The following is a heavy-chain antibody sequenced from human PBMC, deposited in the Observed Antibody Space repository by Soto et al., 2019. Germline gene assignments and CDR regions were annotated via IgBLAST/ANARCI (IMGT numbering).Heavy chain of an antibody. V-gene: IGHV5-10-1*03. CDR3: VRHGNGTLFYFDF. D-gene: IGHD1-1*01. Sequence: EVQLVQTGAEVKKPGQSLRFSCQCSGYRFSNYWISWVRQMPGKGLEWVGRIDPRDSYTVYSPSFQGHVTISIDTAINTAFLEWRSLQASDTAMYYCVRHGNGTLFYFDFWGRGTLVPVSS. J-gene: IGHJ4*02. CDR2: IDPRDSYT. CDR1: GYRFSNYW.